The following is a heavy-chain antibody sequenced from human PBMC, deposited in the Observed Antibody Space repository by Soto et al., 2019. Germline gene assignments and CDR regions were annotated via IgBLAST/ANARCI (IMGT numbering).Heavy chain of an antibody. Sequence: ASVKVSCKVSGYTLTELSMHWVRQAPGKGLEWMGGFDPEDGETIYAQKFQGRVTMTEDTSTDTAYMELSSLRSEDTAVYYCATIVYSSSWYKGPYDAFDIWGQGTMVTVSS. D-gene: IGHD6-13*01. V-gene: IGHV1-24*01. CDR1: GYTLTELS. J-gene: IGHJ3*02. CDR3: ATIVYSSSWYKGPYDAFDI. CDR2: FDPEDGET.